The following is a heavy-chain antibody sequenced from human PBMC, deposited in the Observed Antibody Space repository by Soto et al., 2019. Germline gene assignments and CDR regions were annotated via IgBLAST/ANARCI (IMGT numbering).Heavy chain of an antibody. J-gene: IGHJ4*02. V-gene: IGHV3-23*01. D-gene: IGHD1-7*01. CDR3: ARGNWNYFRAFDY. CDR2: IRGSADST. CDR1: GFTFSSYA. Sequence: GGSLRLSCAASGFTFSSYAMSWVRQAPGKGLEWVSGIRGSADSTYDADSVKGRFTISRDNSKNTLYLQMNSLRAEDTAVYYGARGNWNYFRAFDYWGQGTLVSVSA.